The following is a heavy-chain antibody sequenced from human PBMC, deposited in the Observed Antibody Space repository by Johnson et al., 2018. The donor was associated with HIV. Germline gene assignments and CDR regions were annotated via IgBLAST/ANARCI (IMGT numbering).Heavy chain of an antibody. CDR3: AKDDSPSGAFDI. J-gene: IGHJ3*02. Sequence: QVQLVESGGGLVKQGGEGRRSWEAAEFTCSAHDRQGGREKAGKGREWGAGRGIEGKKNYQGYGKGRFTISRDNSKNTLYLQMNSLRAEDTAVYYCAKDDSPSGAFDIWGQGTMVIVSS. D-gene: IGHD3-10*01. CDR1: EFTCSAHD. V-gene: IGHV3-30*18. CDR2: RGIEGKK.